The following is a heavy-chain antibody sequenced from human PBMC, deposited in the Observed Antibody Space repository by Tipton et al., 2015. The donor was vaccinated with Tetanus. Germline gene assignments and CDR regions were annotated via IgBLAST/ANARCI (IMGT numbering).Heavy chain of an antibody. D-gene: IGHD3-10*01. CDR2: ISDSGLS. V-gene: IGHV4-4*02. J-gene: IGHJ4*02. CDR1: GGSISSSKL. CDR3: TRANHEFPKKGPFDS. Sequence: TLSLTCAVSGGSISSSKLWSWVRQPPGKGLEWLAYISDSGLSNSNYFLKSRITISRDTSRNQFSLKLTSVTAADTAVYYCTRANHEFPKKGPFDSWGQGTLVIVS.